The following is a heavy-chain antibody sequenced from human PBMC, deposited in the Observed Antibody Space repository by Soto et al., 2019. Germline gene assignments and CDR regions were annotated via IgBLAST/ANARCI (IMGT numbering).Heavy chain of an antibody. CDR3: AKRLKAEQQPGPPWFDP. CDR1: GFTFSSYG. J-gene: IGHJ5*02. Sequence: PGGSLRLSCAASGFTFSSYGMHWVRQAPGKGLEWVALLSYDGINKYYADSVEGRFTISRDTSKNTLYLQMNSLRAEDTAVYYCAKRLKAEQQPGPPWFDPWGQGTLVTVSS. CDR2: LSYDGINK. D-gene: IGHD1-1*01. V-gene: IGHV3-30*18.